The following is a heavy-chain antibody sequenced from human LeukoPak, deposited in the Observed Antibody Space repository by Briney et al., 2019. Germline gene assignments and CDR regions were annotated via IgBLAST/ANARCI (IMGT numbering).Heavy chain of an antibody. Sequence: QPGGSLRLSCAASEFTFSSYSMNWVRQAPGKGLEWVSYISSSSSTIYYADSVKGRFTISRDNAKNSLYLQMNSLRAEDTAVYYCAGYCTNGVCQTTFDYWGQGTLVTVSS. CDR2: ISSSSSTI. J-gene: IGHJ4*02. V-gene: IGHV3-48*01. CDR1: EFTFSSYS. CDR3: AGYCTNGVCQTTFDY. D-gene: IGHD2-8*01.